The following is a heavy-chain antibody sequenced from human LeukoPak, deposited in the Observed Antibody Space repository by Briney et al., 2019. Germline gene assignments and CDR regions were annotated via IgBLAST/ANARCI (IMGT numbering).Heavy chain of an antibody. V-gene: IGHV3-23*01. J-gene: IGHJ5*02. CDR1: GFTFGSYA. D-gene: IGHD3-22*01. CDR3: AKDHYYDSSGYSNWFDP. Sequence: PGGSLRLSCAASGFTFGSYAMSWVRQAPGKGLEWVSAISGSGGSTYYADSVKGRFTISRDNSKNTLYLQMNSLRAEDTAVYYCAKDHYYDSSGYSNWFDPWGQGTLVTVSS. CDR2: ISGSGGST.